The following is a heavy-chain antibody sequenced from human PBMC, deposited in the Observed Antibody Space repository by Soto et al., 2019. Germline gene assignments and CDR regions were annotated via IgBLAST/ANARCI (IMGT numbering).Heavy chain of an antibody. CDR2: ISSNGGST. D-gene: IGHD6-19*01. Sequence: PGGSLRLSCSASGFTFSIYAMHWVRHAPGKGLEYVSAISSNGGSTYYADSVKGRFTISRDNSKNTLYLQMSSLRAEDTAVYYCVKAYRPSGWPLDRFDYWGQGTLVTVSS. J-gene: IGHJ4*02. CDR1: GFTFSIYA. CDR3: VKAYRPSGWPLDRFDY. V-gene: IGHV3-64D*06.